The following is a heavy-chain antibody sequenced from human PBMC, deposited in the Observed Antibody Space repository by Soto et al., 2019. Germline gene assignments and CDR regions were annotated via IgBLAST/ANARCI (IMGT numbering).Heavy chain of an antibody. CDR2: IIPIYDIT. J-gene: IGHJ6*03. CDR1: GGTFSSYA. Sequence: QVQLVQSGAEVKKPGCSVRVSCKVSGGTFSSYAITWVRQAPGQGLEWVGRIIPIYDITNYAQRLQGRVTITADKSTNTAYTELSSLTSEDTAVYYCARGKSTTPRKNYYYMDVWGKGTAVTVSS. D-gene: IGHD1-1*01. V-gene: IGHV1-69*04. CDR3: ARGKSTTPRKNYYYMDV.